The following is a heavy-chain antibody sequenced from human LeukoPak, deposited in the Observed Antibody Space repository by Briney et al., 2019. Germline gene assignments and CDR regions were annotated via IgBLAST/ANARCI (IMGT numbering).Heavy chain of an antibody. CDR2: INHSGTT. D-gene: IGHD3-10*01. CDR1: DYSISSGYY. Sequence: SETLSLTCTVSDYSISSGYYWGWIRQSPRKGLGWIGSINHSGTTYYNPSPKSRVTISVDTSKNQFSLKLGSVTAADTATYYCARERSPFDYWGQGTRVTVSS. CDR3: ARERSPFDY. V-gene: IGHV4-38-2*02. J-gene: IGHJ4*02.